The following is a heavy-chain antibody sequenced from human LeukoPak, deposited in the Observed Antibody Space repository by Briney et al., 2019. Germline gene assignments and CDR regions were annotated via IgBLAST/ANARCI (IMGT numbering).Heavy chain of an antibody. Sequence: GGSLRLSCAASGFTVSSNYMSWVRQAPGKGLEWVAVIYSGGSTYYADSVKGRFTISRDNSKNTLYLQMISLRAEDTAVYYCARRRYSGSSVDYWGQGPLVTVSS. CDR1: GFTVSSNY. V-gene: IGHV3-66*01. CDR2: IYSGGST. CDR3: ARRRYSGSSVDY. J-gene: IGHJ4*02. D-gene: IGHD1-26*01.